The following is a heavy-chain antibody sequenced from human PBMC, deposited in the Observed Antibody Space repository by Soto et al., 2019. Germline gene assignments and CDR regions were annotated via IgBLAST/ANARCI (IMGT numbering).Heavy chain of an antibody. CDR2: ISSSSSYI. J-gene: IGHJ4*02. V-gene: IGHV3-21*01. Sequence: PGGSLRLSCAASGFTFSSYSMNWVRQAPGKGLEWVSSISSSSSYIYYADSVKGRFTISRDNAKNSLYLQMNSLRAEDTAVYYCARSRGYSYGYSDYWGQGTLVTVSS. CDR3: ARSRGYSYGYSDY. CDR1: GFTFSSYS. D-gene: IGHD5-18*01.